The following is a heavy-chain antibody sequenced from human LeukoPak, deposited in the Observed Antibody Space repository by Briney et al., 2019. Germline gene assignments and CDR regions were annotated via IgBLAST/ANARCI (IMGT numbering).Heavy chain of an antibody. Sequence: GGSLRLSCAASGFTFSSFSMNWVRQAPGKGLEWVSYISSSSSTIYYADSVKGRFTISRDNAKNSLYLQMNSLRAEDTAVYYCARSYWFDPWGQGTLVTVSS. CDR1: GFTFSSFS. V-gene: IGHV3-48*04. CDR2: ISSSSSTI. J-gene: IGHJ5*02. CDR3: ARSYWFDP.